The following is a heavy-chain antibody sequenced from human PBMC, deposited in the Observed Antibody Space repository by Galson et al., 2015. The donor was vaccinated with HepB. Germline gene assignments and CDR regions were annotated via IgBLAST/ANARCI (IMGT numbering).Heavy chain of an antibody. V-gene: IGHV3-66*01. Sequence: SLRLSCAASGFTVSSNYMSWVRQAPGKGLEWVSFIYSGGSTYYADSVKGRFTISRDNSKNTLYLQMNSLRAEDTAVYYCARGLVGDTTFAYYRRPYGMDVCGQGTTVTVSS. CDR2: IYSGGST. J-gene: IGHJ6*02. D-gene: IGHD3-10*01. CDR3: ARGLVGDTTFAYYRRPYGMDV. CDR1: GFTVSSNY.